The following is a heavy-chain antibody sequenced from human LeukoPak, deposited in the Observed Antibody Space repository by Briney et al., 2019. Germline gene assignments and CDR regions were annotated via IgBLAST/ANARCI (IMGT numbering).Heavy chain of an antibody. CDR3: ASGGGNYYYYMDV. V-gene: IGHV1-69*05. J-gene: IGHJ6*03. CDR1: GGTFSSYA. CDR2: IIPIFGTA. Sequence: ASVKVSCKASGGTFSSYAISWVRQAPGQGLEWMGGIIPIFGTANYAQKFQGRVTNTTDESTSTAYMELSSLRSEDTAVYYCASGGGNYYYYMDVWGKGTTVTVSS. D-gene: IGHD3-16*01.